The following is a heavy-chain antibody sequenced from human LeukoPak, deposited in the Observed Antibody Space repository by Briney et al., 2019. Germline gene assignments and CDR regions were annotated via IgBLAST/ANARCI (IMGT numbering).Heavy chain of an antibody. V-gene: IGHV1-2*02. J-gene: IGHJ5*02. D-gene: IGHD6-19*01. CDR3: AGSLSGWSSKWFDP. CDR1: GYTFTGYY. CDR2: INPNSGGT. Sequence: GASVKVSCKASGYTFTGYYMHWVRQAPGQGLEWMGWINPNSGGTNYAQKFQGRVTMTRDTSISTAYMELSRLRSDDTAVYYCAGSLSGWSSKWFDPWGQGTLVTASS.